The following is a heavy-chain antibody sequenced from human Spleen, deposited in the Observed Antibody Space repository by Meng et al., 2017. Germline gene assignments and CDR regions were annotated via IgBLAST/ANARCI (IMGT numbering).Heavy chain of an antibody. CDR2: IIPIFGTA. D-gene: IGHD3-9*01. Sequence: SVKVSCKASGGTFSSYAISWVRQAPGQGLEWMGGIIPIFGTANYAQKLQGRVTMTTDTSTSTAYMELRSLRSDDTAVYYCARWDYDILTGYFGYFDYWGQGTLVTVSS. V-gene: IGHV1-69*05. J-gene: IGHJ4*02. CDR3: ARWDYDILTGYFGYFDY. CDR1: GGTFSSYA.